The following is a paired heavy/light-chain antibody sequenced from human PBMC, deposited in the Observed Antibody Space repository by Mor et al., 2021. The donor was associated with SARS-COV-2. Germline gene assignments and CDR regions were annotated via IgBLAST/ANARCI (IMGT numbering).Heavy chain of an antibody. V-gene: IGHV3-11*01. J-gene: IGHJ4*02. CDR2: ISTSGTTI. CDR1: GFTFSDSY. Sequence: QVQLVESGGGLVKPGGSLRLSCAASGFTFSDSYITWIRQAPGKGLEWVSSISTSGTTIYYADSVRGRFTISRDNAKNSLYLQMNTLRAEDTAVYYCARGGTRYFGYWGQGTLVTVSS. D-gene: IGHD3-16*01. CDR3: ARGGTRYFGY.
Light chain of an antibody. CDR3: CSYAGNSILWV. V-gene: IGLV2-23*01. CDR1: SSDVGSYNL. CDR2: EDS. Sequence: QSALTQPASVSGSPGQSITISCTGTSSDVGSYNLVSWYQQHPDKAPKLMIYEDSKRPSGVSNRFSGSKSGNTASLTISGLQAEDEADYYCCSYAGNSILWVFGGGTKLTVL. J-gene: IGLJ3*02.